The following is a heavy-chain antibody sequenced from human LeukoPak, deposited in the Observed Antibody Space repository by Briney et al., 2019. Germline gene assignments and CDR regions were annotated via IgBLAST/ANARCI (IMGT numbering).Heavy chain of an antibody. Sequence: GGSLRLSCAASRFTFSNAWMSWVRQAPGKGLEWVGRIKTKTDGGTTDYAAPVKGRFTISRDDSKNTLYLQMNSLTTEDTAVYYCTTNRWYTYYFDYWGQGTQVTVSS. J-gene: IGHJ4*02. CDR1: RFTFSNAW. D-gene: IGHD6-13*01. CDR2: IKTKTDGGTT. CDR3: TTNRWYTYYFDY. V-gene: IGHV3-15*01.